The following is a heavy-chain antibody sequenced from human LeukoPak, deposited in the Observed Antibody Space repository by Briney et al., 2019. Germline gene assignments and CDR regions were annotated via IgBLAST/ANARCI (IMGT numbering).Heavy chain of an antibody. D-gene: IGHD2-2*01. V-gene: IGHV3-30*18. CDR1: GFTFSSYG. J-gene: IGHJ6*02. CDR2: ISYDGSNK. Sequence: GGSLRLSCAASGFTFSSYGMHWVRQAPGKGLEWVAVISYDGSNKYYADSVKGRFTISRDISKNTLYLQMNSLRAEDTAVYYCAKEYCSSTSCYGGMDVWGQGTTVTVSS. CDR3: AKEYCSSTSCYGGMDV.